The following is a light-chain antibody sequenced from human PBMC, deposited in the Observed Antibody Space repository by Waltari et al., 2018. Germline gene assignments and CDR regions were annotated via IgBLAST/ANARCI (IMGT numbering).Light chain of an antibody. CDR1: QSVSGH. V-gene: IGKV3-11*01. Sequence: VLPQSPATLSLSPGERPTLPCRASQSVSGHLAWYQQKPGQPPRLLTYDASNRATGVPARFSGSGSGTDFTLTISSLEPEDFVVYYCQQRNNWPPGSFGGGTKVDLK. CDR2: DAS. CDR3: QQRNNWPPGS. J-gene: IGKJ4*01.